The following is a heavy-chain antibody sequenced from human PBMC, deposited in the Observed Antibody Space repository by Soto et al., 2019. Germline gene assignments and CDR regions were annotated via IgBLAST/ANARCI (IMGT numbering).Heavy chain of an antibody. D-gene: IGHD3-9*01. CDR3: ARHSRYFSWFDP. CDR2: VHHSGST. Sequence: SETLSLTCSVSGDSIGSGEYYWNWIRHHPEKGLEWIGFVHHSGSTFYNPSLESRVSISIDTSQNQFSLKVTSVTSADTAVYYCARHSRYFSWFDPWGQGTMVTVSS. V-gene: IGHV4-31*03. CDR1: GDSIGSGEYY. J-gene: IGHJ5*02.